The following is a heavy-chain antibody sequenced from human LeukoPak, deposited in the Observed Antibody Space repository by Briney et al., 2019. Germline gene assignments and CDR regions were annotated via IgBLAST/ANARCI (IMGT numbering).Heavy chain of an antibody. D-gene: IGHD1-26*01. CDR3: ARSPYSGSYGPFDY. J-gene: IGHJ4*02. V-gene: IGHV3-7*04. Sequence: GGSLRLSCAASGFTLSNYWMNWVRQAPGKRLEWVANMKHDGTEKSYVDSVKGRFTISRDDAKNSLYLQMNSLRAEDTALYYCARSPYSGSYGPFDYWGQGTLVTVSS. CDR1: GFTLSNYW. CDR2: MKHDGTEK.